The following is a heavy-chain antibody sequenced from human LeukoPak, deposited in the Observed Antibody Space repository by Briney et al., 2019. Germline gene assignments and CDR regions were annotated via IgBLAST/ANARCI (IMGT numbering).Heavy chain of an antibody. CDR3: ATGRTYGYSDY. D-gene: IGHD5-18*01. J-gene: IGHJ4*02. CDR1: GYTFIGYY. CDR2: INPNSGGT. Sequence: GASVKVSSKTSGYTFIGYYMHWVRQAPGQGLEWMGRINPNSGGTNYAQKFQGRVTMTRDTSISTAYMELNSLRSDDTAVYYCATGRTYGYSDYWGQGTLDTVSS. V-gene: IGHV1-2*06.